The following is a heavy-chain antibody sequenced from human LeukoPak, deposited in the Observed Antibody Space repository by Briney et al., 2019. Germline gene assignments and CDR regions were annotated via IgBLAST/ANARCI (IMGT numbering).Heavy chain of an antibody. CDR3: ARKVATTPYYFDY. V-gene: IGHV4-61*02. D-gene: IGHD5-24*01. CDR1: GGSISSGSYY. CDR2: IYTSGST. Sequence: SQTLSLTCTVSGGSISSGSYYWSWIRQPAGKGLEWIGRIYTSGSTNYNPSLKSRVTISVDTSKNQFSLKLSSVTAADTAVYYCARKVATTPYYFDYWGQGTLVTVSS. J-gene: IGHJ4*02.